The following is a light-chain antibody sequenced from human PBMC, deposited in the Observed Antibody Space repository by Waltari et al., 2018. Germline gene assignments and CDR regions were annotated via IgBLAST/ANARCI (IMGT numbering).Light chain of an antibody. CDR3: TSYISGTTLVI. V-gene: IGLV2-14*01. CDR2: EVS. J-gene: IGLJ2*01. CDR1: SSDLNGYNY. Sequence: QSALTQPASVSGSPGQSITISCTGISSDLNGYNYVSWYQKCPGKAPKLIIYEVSNRPSGVSNRFSGSKSGNTASLSISGLQAEDEADYYCTSYISGTTLVIFGGGTKLTVL.